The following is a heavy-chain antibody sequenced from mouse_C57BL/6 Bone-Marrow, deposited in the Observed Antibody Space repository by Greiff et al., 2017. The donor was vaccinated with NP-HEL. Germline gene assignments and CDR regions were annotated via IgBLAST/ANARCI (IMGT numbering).Heavy chain of an antibody. CDR1: GFNIKDDY. J-gene: IGHJ2*01. V-gene: IGHV14-4*01. Sequence: VQLQQSGAELVRPGASVKLSCTASGFNIKDDYMHWVKQRPEQGLEWIGWIDPENGDTEYASKFQGKATITADTSSNTAYLRLSSLTSEDTAVYYCTSRGSYFDYWGQGTTLTVSS. CDR3: TSRGSYFDY. CDR2: IDPENGDT.